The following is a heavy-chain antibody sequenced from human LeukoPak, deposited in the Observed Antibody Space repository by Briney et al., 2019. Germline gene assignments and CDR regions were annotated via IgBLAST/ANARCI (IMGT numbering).Heavy chain of an antibody. CDR3: ARGAYYYDSSGYYYTDY. CDR1: GFTFSSYG. V-gene: IGHV3-33*01. D-gene: IGHD3-22*01. J-gene: IGHJ4*02. CDR2: IWYDGSNK. Sequence: GGSLRLSCAASGFTFSSYGVHWVRQAPGKGLEWVAVIWYDGSNKYYADSVKGRFTISRDNSKNTLYLQMNSLRAEDTAVYYCARGAYYYDSSGYYYTDYWGQGTLVTVSS.